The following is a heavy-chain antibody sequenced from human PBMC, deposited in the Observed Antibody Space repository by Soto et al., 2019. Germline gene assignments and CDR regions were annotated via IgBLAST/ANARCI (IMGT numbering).Heavy chain of an antibody. Sequence: QAHLEQSGAELKRPGASVKVSCKASGYTFSDFDINWLRQASGQGPEWMGWMNAKSGDTFFPQRFRGKFNMTRDTSLSTAYMEVGSLTSDDTAIYYCARGNPFNYAGFDVWGQGTTVAVSS. D-gene: IGHD3-16*01. J-gene: IGHJ6*02. CDR2: MNAKSGDT. CDR1: GYTFSDFD. V-gene: IGHV1-8*01. CDR3: ARGNPFNYAGFDV.